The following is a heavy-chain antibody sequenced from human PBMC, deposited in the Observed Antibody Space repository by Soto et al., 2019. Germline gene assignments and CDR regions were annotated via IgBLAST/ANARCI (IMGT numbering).Heavy chain of an antibody. Sequence: SETLSLTCAVYGGSFSGYYWSWIRQPPGKGLEWIGEINHSGSTNYNPSLKSRVTISVDTSKNQFSLKLSSVTAADTAVYYCARHLRKGSSVIRGVDCWGQGTLVTVSS. J-gene: IGHJ4*02. CDR3: ARHLRKGSSVIRGVDC. CDR1: GGSFSGYY. CDR2: INHSGST. V-gene: IGHV4-34*01. D-gene: IGHD3-10*01.